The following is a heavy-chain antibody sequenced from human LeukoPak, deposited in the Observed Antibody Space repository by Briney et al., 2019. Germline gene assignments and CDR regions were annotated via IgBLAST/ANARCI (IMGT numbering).Heavy chain of an antibody. CDR1: GFTFSDYS. J-gene: IGHJ4*02. D-gene: IGHD3-22*01. V-gene: IGHV3-21*01. CDR2: VNTVSSYI. Sequence: SGGSLRLSCAASGFTFSDYSMNWVRQAPGKGLEWVASVNTVSSYIYYADSMRGRFTISRDNAKNSLFLQMNSLRAEDTAVYYCARLRRNSDRSDFFYYYDHWGQGTLVTVSP. CDR3: ARLRRNSDRSDFFYYYDH.